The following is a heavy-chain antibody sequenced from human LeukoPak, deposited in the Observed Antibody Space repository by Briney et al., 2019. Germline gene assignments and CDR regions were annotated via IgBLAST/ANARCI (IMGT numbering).Heavy chain of an antibody. CDR2: ISSSSSTI. D-gene: IGHD3-10*01. CDR3: AKVEGVAGPGSGDY. J-gene: IGHJ4*02. Sequence: GGSLRLSCAASGFTFSSYSMNWVRQAPGKGLEWVSYISSSSSTIYYADSVKGRFTISRDNAKNSLYLQMNSLRAEDTAVYYCAKVEGVAGPGSGDYWGQGTLVTVSS. V-gene: IGHV3-48*01. CDR1: GFTFSSYS.